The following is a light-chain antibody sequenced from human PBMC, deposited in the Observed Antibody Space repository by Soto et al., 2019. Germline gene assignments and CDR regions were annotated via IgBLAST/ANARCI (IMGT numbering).Light chain of an antibody. V-gene: IGKV1-39*01. CDR1: QSISTY. CDR2: TAS. CDR3: QQSYSRPRT. J-gene: IGKJ1*01. Sequence: EIDMTQYPSSLSASVGCTVTLTCRASQSISTYLNWYQQKPGKAPDLLIYTASNLESGVPSRFSGSGSGTDFTLTISSLKPEDFATYFCQQSYSRPRTFGQ.